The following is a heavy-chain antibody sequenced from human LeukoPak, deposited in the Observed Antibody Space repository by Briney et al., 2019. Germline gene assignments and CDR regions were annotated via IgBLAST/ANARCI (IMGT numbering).Heavy chain of an antibody. CDR3: ARHFTVATTDDAFDI. J-gene: IGHJ3*02. D-gene: IGHD5-12*01. CDR1: GVSISTSRYY. V-gene: IGHV4-39*01. CDR2: IYYTGPT. Sequence: SETLSLTCTVSGVSISTSRYYWGWIRQPPGKGLEWIGNIYYTGPTYYNSSLESRVTISLDTSKNQFFLKLSSVTAADTAVYYCARHFTVATTDDAFDIWGQGTMVTVSS.